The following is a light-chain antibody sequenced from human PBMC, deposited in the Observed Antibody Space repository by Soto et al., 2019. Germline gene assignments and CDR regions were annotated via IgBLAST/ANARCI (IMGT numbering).Light chain of an antibody. CDR2: DAS. J-gene: IGKJ1*01. Sequence: EIVMTQSPATLSVSPGERATLSCRASQSVSSYLAWYQQKPGQAPRLLIYDASNRATGIPARFSGSGSETEFTLTISSLQAEDSAVYFCQQYNNWPTWTIGQGTKVDIK. CDR3: QQYNNWPTWT. CDR1: QSVSSY. V-gene: IGKV3D-15*01.